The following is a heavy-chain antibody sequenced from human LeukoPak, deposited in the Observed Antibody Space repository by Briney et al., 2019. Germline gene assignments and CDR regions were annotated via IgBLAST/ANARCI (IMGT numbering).Heavy chain of an antibody. Sequence: GGSLRLSCAASGFIFPDYWMHWVRQAPGKGLEWVSAISGSGGSTYYADSVKGRFTISRDNSKNTLYLQMNSLRAEDTAVYYCAKDRAAAGRPFDYWGQGTLVTVSS. J-gene: IGHJ4*02. CDR3: AKDRAAAGRPFDY. CDR1: GFIFPDYW. V-gene: IGHV3-23*01. D-gene: IGHD6-13*01. CDR2: ISGSGGST.